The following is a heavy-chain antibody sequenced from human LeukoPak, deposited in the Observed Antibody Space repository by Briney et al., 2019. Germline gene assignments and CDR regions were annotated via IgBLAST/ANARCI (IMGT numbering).Heavy chain of an antibody. J-gene: IGHJ4*02. CDR1: GGSISSSSYY. CDR3: AILEYCSSTSCAHHHFDY. CDR2: IYYSGST. Sequence: SETLSLTCTVSGGSISSSSYYWGWIRQPPGKGLEWIGIIYYSGSTYYNPSLKSRVTISVDTSKNQFSLKLISVTAADTAVYYCAILEYCSSTSCAHHHFDYWGQGTLVTVSS. D-gene: IGHD2-2*01. V-gene: IGHV4-39*01.